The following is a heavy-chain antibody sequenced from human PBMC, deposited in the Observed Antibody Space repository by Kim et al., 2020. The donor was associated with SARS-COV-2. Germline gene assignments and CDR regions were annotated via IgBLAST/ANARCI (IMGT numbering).Heavy chain of an antibody. Sequence: GGSLRLSCAASGFTFSSYDMHWVRQATGKGLEWVSAIGTAGDTYYPGSVKGRFTISRENAKNSLYLQMNSLRAGDTAVYYCARGQKYYYDSSGYYWDYWGQGTLVTVSS. CDR2: IGTAGDT. V-gene: IGHV3-13*01. J-gene: IGHJ4*02. D-gene: IGHD3-22*01. CDR1: GFTFSSYD. CDR3: ARGQKYYYDSSGYYWDY.